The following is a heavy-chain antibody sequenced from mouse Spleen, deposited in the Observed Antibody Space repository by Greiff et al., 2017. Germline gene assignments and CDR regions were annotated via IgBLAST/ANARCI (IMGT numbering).Heavy chain of an antibody. D-gene: IGHD2-3*01. CDR3: ARSYDGYYGAWFAY. CDR1: GISITTGNYR. J-gene: IGHJ3*01. V-gene: IGHV3-5*01. CDR2: IYYSGTI. Sequence: VQLKESGPGLVKPSQTVFLTCTVTGISITTGNYRWSWIRQFPGNKLEWIGYIYYSGTITYNPSLTSRTTITRDTPKNQFFLEMNSLTAEDTATYYCARSYDGYYGAWFAYWGQGTLVTVSA.